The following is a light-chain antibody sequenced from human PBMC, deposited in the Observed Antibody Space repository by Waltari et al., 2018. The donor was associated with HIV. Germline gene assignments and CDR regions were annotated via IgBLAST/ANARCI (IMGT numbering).Light chain of an antibody. CDR3: QQYNNWPV. Sequence: EIVMTQSPATLSVSPGERATLSCRASQSVSNKLAWYQQKVGQAPRLLIYGASTRATGIPARCSGSGSGTEFTLTISSLQSEDFAVYYCQQYNNWPVFGGGTKVEIK. J-gene: IGKJ4*01. CDR1: QSVSNK. V-gene: IGKV3-15*01. CDR2: GAS.